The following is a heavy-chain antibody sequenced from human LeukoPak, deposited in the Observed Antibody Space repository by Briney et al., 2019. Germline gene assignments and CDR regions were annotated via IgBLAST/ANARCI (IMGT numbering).Heavy chain of an antibody. V-gene: IGHV3-23*01. J-gene: IGHJ4*02. CDR1: GFTFSSYA. Sequence: GGSLRLSCAASGFTFSSYAMSWVRQAPGKGLEWVSAISGSGGSTYYADSVKGRFTISRDNSKNTLYLQMNSLRAEDTAVYYCAKDPRAARRLGSNFDYWGQGTLVTVSS. CDR2: ISGSGGST. CDR3: AKDPRAARRLGSNFDY. D-gene: IGHD6-6*01.